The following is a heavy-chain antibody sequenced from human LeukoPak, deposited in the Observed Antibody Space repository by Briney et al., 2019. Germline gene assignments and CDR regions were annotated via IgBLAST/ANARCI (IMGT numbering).Heavy chain of an antibody. CDR2: ISWNSGSI. CDR1: GFTFDDYA. J-gene: IGHJ4*02. V-gene: IGHV3-9*01. D-gene: IGHD3-22*01. CDR3: AKGDYYDSSGYHRWGGDFDY. Sequence: PGRSPRLSCAASGFTFDDYAMHWVRQAPGKGLEWVSGISWNSGSIGYADSVKGRFTISRDNAKNSLYLQMNSLRAEDTALYYCAKGDYYDSSGYHRWGGDFDYWGQGTLVTVSS.